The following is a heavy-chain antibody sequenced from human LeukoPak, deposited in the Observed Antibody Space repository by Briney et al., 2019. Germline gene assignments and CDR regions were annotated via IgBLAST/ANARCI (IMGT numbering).Heavy chain of an antibody. J-gene: IGHJ6*03. CDR3: ARNSRDGYNFNWGIYYYYMDV. Sequence: GASVKVSCKASGYTFTGYYMHWVRQAPGQGLEWMGWINPNSGGTNYAQKFQGRVTMTRDTSISTAYMELSRLRSDDTAVYYCARNSRDGYNFNWGIYYYYMDVWGKGTTVTISS. D-gene: IGHD5-24*01. CDR1: GYTFTGYY. V-gene: IGHV1-2*02. CDR2: INPNSGGT.